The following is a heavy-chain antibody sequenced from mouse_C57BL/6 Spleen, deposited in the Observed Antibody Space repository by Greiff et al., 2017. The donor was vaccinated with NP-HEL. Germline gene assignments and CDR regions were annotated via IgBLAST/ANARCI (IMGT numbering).Heavy chain of an antibody. J-gene: IGHJ1*03. CDR2: INPSNGGT. CDR1: GYTFTSYW. Sequence: QVQLQQPGTELVKPGASVKLSCKASGYTFTSYWMHWVKQRPGQGLEWIGNINPSNGGTNYNEKFKSKATLTVDKSSSTACMQLSSLTSEDSAVYYCARPSYYGSSYWYFDVWGTGTTVTVSS. D-gene: IGHD1-1*01. CDR3: ARPSYYGSSYWYFDV. V-gene: IGHV1-53*01.